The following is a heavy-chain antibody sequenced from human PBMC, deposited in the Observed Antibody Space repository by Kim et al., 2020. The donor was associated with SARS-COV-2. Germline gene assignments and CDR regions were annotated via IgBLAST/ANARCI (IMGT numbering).Heavy chain of an antibody. CDR1: GFTFSSYA. J-gene: IGHJ4*02. V-gene: IGHV3-23*01. Sequence: GGSLRLSCAASGFTFSSYAMSWVRQAPGKGLEWVSAISGSGGSTYYADSVKGRFTISRDNSKNTLYLHMNSLRAEDTAVYYCAKMRSSGWYLYYWGQGTLVTVSS. D-gene: IGHD6-19*01. CDR2: ISGSGGST. CDR3: AKMRSSGWYLYY.